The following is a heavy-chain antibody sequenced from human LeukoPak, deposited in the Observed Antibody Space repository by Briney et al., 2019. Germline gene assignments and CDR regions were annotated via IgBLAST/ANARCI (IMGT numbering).Heavy chain of an antibody. J-gene: IGHJ5*02. V-gene: IGHV3-30-3*01. CDR2: ISSDGNHK. CDR1: GFTFSTCA. D-gene: IGHD5-12*01. Sequence: GGSLRLSCAASGFTFSTCAMHWVRQAPGKGLEWVAAISSDGNHKHFADSVRGRFTISRDNSKNTLFLQMNSLRPDDTAVYYCARDRLPPPGVYCFDPWGQGTLVTVSS. CDR3: ARDRLPPPGVYCFDP.